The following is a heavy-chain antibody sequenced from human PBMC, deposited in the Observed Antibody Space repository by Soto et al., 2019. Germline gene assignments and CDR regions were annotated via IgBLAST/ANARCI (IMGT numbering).Heavy chain of an antibody. CDR1: GFSFRSYG. V-gene: IGHV3-33*01. CDR2: IWFDGSDK. J-gene: IGHJ5*02. CDR3: ARGSTLLWFGEGNWFDP. D-gene: IGHD3-10*01. Sequence: QVQLVESGGGVVQPGRSLRLSCAASGFSFRSYGMHWVRQAPGKGLEWVAVIWFDGSDKYYADSVKGRFTISRDNSKNTLYLQMDSRRAEDTAVYYCARGSTLLWFGEGNWFDPWGQGTLVTVSS.